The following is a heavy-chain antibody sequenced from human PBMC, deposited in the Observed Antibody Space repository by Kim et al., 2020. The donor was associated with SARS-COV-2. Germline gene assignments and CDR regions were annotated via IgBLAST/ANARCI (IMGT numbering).Heavy chain of an antibody. CDR3: AKGCSIWGGVCYV. J-gene: IGHJ4*01. V-gene: IGHV3-23*01. CDR1: GFTFSSYA. Sequence: GGSLRLSCAASGFTFSSYAMSWVRQAPGKGLEWVSGISGSGVGTYYADSVKGRFTISRDNSKNTLYLQMNSLGAEDTAVYYCAKGCSIWGGVCYVWGQGTLVTVSS. D-gene: IGHD2-8*02. CDR2: ISGSGVGT.